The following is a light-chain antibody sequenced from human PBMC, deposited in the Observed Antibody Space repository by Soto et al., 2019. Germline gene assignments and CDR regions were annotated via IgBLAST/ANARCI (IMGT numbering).Light chain of an antibody. J-gene: IGLJ1*01. Sequence: QSALTQPASVSGSPGQSITISCTGTSSDVGGYNYVSWYQHHPGKAPKRMIHDVSNRPSGVSNRFSGSKSGNTASLTISGFQAEDEAVYYCSSYIPNNITYVLGFGTKFTV. CDR2: DVS. CDR1: SSDVGGYNY. CDR3: SSYIPNNITYV. V-gene: IGLV2-14*03.